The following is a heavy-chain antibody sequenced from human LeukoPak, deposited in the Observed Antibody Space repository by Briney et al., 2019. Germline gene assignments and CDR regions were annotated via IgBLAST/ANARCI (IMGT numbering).Heavy chain of an antibody. CDR1: GYTFTSYG. CDR2: IIPIFGTA. CDR3: ASTTTVTVYFDY. J-gene: IGHJ4*02. Sequence: SVKVSCKASGYTFTSYGISWVRQAPGQGLEWMGGIIPIFGTANYAQKFQGRVTITADKSTSTAYMELSSLRSEDTAVYYCASTTTVTVYFDYWGQGTLVTVSS. D-gene: IGHD4-17*01. V-gene: IGHV1-69*06.